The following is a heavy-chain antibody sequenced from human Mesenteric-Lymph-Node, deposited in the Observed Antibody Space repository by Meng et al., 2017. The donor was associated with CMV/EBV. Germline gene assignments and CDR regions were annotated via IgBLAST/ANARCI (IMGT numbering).Heavy chain of an antibody. D-gene: IGHD3/OR15-3a*01. CDR2: ISYDGSNK. CDR3: ARDIGFWTGPDY. Sequence: GESLKISCAASGFTFSSYAMHWVRQAPGKGLEWVAVISYDGSNKYYADSVKGRFTISRDNSKNTLYLQMNSLRAEDTAVYYCARDIGFWTGPDYWGQGTLVTVSS. V-gene: IGHV3-30*04. CDR1: GFTFSSYA. J-gene: IGHJ4*02.